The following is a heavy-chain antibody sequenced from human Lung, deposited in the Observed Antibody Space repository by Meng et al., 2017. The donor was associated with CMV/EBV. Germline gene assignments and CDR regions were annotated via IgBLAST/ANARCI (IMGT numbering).Heavy chain of an antibody. V-gene: IGHV5-51*01. Sequence: SPSSFTYYWIGWVRQTPGKGLEWMGIIYFVNSDTKYSPSFQGQVTISVDRSISTAYLQWSSLKVSDSAMYYCVRSSHSNLGHNWVDPWGQGTLVTVSS. D-gene: IGHD1-1*01. CDR3: VRSSHSNLGHNWVDP. CDR2: IYFVNSDT. J-gene: IGHJ5*02. CDR1: PSSFTYYW.